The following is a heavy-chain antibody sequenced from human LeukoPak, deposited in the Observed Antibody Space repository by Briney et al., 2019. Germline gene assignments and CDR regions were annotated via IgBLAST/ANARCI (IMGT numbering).Heavy chain of an antibody. CDR3: ARAWGSRDGYNSHYFDY. CDR1: GGSISTSSYY. Sequence: SETLSLTCTVSGGSISTSSYYWGWVRQPPGKGLEWIGNIFYSGSTYYSPSLKSRVTISLDTFRNQFSLKLSSVTAADTAVYYCARAWGSRDGYNSHYFDYWGQGTLVTVSS. V-gene: IGHV4-39*07. CDR2: IFYSGST. D-gene: IGHD5-24*01. J-gene: IGHJ4*02.